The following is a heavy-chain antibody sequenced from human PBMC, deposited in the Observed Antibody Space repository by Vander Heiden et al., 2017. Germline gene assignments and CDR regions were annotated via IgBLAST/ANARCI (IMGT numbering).Heavy chain of an antibody. Sequence: QVQLQESGPGLVKPSQTLSLTCTVSGGSISSGGYYWSWIRQHPGKGLEWIGDIYYSGSTYYNPTLKSRVTISVDTSKNQFSRKLSSVTAADTAVYYCARTNIYNSSRGWSNWFDPWGQGTLVTVSS. CDR1: GGSISSGGYY. CDR2: IYYSGST. J-gene: IGHJ5*02. D-gene: IGHD6-13*01. V-gene: IGHV4-31*03. CDR3: ARTNIYNSSRGWSNWFDP.